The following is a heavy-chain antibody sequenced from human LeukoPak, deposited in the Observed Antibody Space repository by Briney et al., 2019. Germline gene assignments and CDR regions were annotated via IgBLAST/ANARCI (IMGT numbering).Heavy chain of an antibody. CDR3: ARGASSSWYSLWKF. D-gene: IGHD6-13*01. J-gene: IGHJ4*02. CDR2: FYHSGGT. CDR1: GASISSYY. V-gene: IGHV4-59*01. Sequence: SETLSLTCNVSGASISSYYWSWIRQPPGEGLEWIGYFYHSGGTNYNPSLKSRATKSIDTSKNEVSLKLRSVTAADTAVYYCARGASSSWYSLWKFWGQGTLVTVSS.